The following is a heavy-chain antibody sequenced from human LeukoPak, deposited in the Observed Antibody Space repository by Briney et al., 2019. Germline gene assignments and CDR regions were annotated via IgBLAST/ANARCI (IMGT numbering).Heavy chain of an antibody. Sequence: SKTLSLTCAVYGGSFSGYYWGWIRQPPGKGLEWIGSIYYSGSTYYNPSPKSRVTISVDTSKNQFSLKLSSVTAADTAVYYCARVSSGSLYYFDYWGQGTLVTVSS. J-gene: IGHJ4*02. CDR2: IYYSGST. D-gene: IGHD1-26*01. CDR1: GGSFSGYY. V-gene: IGHV4-34*01. CDR3: ARVSSGSLYYFDY.